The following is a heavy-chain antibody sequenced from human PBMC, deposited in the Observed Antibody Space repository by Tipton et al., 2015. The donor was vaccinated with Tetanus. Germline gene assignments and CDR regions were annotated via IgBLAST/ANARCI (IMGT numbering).Heavy chain of an antibody. V-gene: IGHV3-66*01. Sequence: SLRLSCAASGFTVSNNYMNWVRQAPGKGLEWVSVISGGGDTSYADSVKGRFIISTDNFKNTLYLQMDSLRAEDTAVYYCVRDAPNWRKYDSWGQGPLLTVSS. J-gene: IGHJ4*02. CDR2: ISGGGDT. D-gene: IGHD1-1*01. CDR3: VRDAPNWRKYDS. CDR1: GFTVSNNY.